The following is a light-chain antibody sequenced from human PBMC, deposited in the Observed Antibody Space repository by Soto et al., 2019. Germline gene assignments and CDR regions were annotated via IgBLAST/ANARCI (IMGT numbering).Light chain of an antibody. J-gene: IGLJ1*01. CDR1: NSDVGSYNL. CDR2: EVS. Sequence: QSVLTQPASVSGSPGQSITISCTGTNSDVGSYNLVSWYQQHPGKAPKVIIYEVSERPSGVPDRFSGSKSGNTASLMISGLQAEDEADYYCCSYAGSSTQSYVFGSGTKVTVL. V-gene: IGLV2-23*02. CDR3: CSYAGSSTQSYV.